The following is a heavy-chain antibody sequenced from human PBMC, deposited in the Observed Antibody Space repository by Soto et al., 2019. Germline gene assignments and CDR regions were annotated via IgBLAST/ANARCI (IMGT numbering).Heavy chain of an antibody. CDR3: AKDSGYQLTDNYLYYGLEV. CDR1: GFTFTSHA. CDR2: ISYDEIDK. V-gene: IGHV3-30*18. D-gene: IGHD2-2*01. J-gene: IGHJ6*01. Sequence: LRVSCAASGFTFTSHAMHWVRQTPGNVLEWVAAISYDEIDKKYASSVKGRFTVSRDNVKNTLSLQMNSLRPEDTAVYYCAKDSGYQLTDNYLYYGLEVWGQGTTVHVS.